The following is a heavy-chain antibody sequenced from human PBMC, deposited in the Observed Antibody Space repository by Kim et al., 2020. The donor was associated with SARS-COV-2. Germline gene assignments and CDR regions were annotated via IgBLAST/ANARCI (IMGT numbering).Heavy chain of an antibody. CDR1: GGTFSSYA. D-gene: IGHD2-21*02. Sequence: SVKVSCKASGGTFSSYAISWVRQAPGQGLEWMGGIIPIFGTANYAQKFQGRVTITADESTSTAYMELSSLRSEDTAVYYCALAYCGGDCEPPAGYYYYGMDVWGQGTTVTVSS. CDR2: IIPIFGTA. V-gene: IGHV1-69*13. J-gene: IGHJ6*02. CDR3: ALAYCGGDCEPPAGYYYYGMDV.